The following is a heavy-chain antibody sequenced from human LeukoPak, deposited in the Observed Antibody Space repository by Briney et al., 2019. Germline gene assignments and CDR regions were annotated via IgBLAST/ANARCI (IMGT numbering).Heavy chain of an antibody. D-gene: IGHD3-16*01. CDR3: ARGGRYAYFLDY. CDR2: IKSDGSST. V-gene: IGHV3-74*01. J-gene: IGHJ4*02. Sequence: GGSLSLSCAASGFIFSDYWMHWVRQGPGKGLVWVSRIKSDGSSTSYAESVKGRFTISRDNAKNTVYVHMNSLRDEDTAVYYCARGGRYAYFLDYWGQGTLVTVSS. CDR1: GFIFSDYW.